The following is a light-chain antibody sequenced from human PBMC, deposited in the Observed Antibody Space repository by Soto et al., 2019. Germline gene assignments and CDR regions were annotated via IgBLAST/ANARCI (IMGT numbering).Light chain of an antibody. CDR3: AAWVDSLSGLYV. V-gene: IGLV1-44*01. Sequence: QAVVTQPPSASGTPGQRVTISCSGSSSNIGTYTVNWYQQFPGTAPQLLIYNNDHRPSGVLDRFSGCKYGTAASLAISWLQSEDEAEYYCAAWVDSLSGLYVFGTATKLTVL. J-gene: IGLJ1*01. CDR1: SSNIGTYT. CDR2: NND.